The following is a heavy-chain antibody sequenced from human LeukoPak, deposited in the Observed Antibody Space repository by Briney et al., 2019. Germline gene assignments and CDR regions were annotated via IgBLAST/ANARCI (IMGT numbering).Heavy chain of an antibody. V-gene: IGHV3-49*04. CDR3: TRVVGTGPMDV. D-gene: IGHD3-10*01. CDR2: IRSKAYGGTT. J-gene: IGHJ6*02. Sequence: GGSLRLSCAASGFTFSSYWMSWVRQAPGKGLEWVGFIRSKAYGGTTEYAASVKGRFTISRDDSKSIAYLQMNSLKTEDTAVYYCTRVVGTGPMDVWGQGTTVTVSS. CDR1: GFTFSSYW.